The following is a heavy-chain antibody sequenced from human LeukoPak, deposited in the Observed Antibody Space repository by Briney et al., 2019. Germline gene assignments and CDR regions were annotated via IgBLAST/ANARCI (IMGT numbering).Heavy chain of an antibody. V-gene: IGHV3-74*01. J-gene: IGHJ4*02. CDR1: GFAFSNYW. Sequence: GGSLRLSCAASGFAFSNYWMHWVRQAPGKGLVWVSRIYTDGSSTNYADSVKGRFTISRDNAKSTLFLQMNSLRAEDTAVYYCARGASNRFDYWGQGTLVTVSS. CDR2: IYTDGSST. CDR3: ARGASNRFDY. D-gene: IGHD1-14*01.